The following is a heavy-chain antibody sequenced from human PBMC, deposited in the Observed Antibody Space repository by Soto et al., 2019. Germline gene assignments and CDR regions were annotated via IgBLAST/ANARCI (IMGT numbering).Heavy chain of an antibody. D-gene: IGHD3-22*01. CDR3: ARDDLNYYDSSGYSYYYYYGMDV. Sequence: QVQLVESGGGVVQPGRSLRLSCAASGFTFSSYAMHWVRQAPGKGLEWVAVISYDGSNKYYADSVKGRFTISRDNSKNTLYLQMNSLRAEDTAVYYCARDDLNYYDSSGYSYYYYYGMDVWGQGTTVTVSS. CDR2: ISYDGSNK. CDR1: GFTFSSYA. V-gene: IGHV3-30-3*01. J-gene: IGHJ6*02.